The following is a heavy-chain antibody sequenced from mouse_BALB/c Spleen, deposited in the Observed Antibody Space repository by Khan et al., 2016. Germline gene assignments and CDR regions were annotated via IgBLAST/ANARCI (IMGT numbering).Heavy chain of an antibody. CDR3: ARRNYRAMDY. Sequence: EVKLLESGGGLVQPGGSLKLSCAASGCDFSRYWMSWVRQAPGKGLEWIGEINPDSSTINYTPSLKDKFIISRDNAKNTLYLQMSKVRSEDTALYYCARRNYRAMDYWGQGTSVTVSS. D-gene: IGHD2-1*01. J-gene: IGHJ4*01. CDR2: INPDSSTI. CDR1: GCDFSRYW. V-gene: IGHV4-1*02.